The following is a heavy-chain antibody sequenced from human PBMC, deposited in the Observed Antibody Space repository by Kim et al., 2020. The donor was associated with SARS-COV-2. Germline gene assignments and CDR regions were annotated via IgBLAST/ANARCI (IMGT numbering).Heavy chain of an antibody. CDR3: AKVSSRGRTTSSGYYYYYYYYGMDV. V-gene: IGHV3-23*01. CDR2: ISGSGGST. CDR1: GFTFSSYA. J-gene: IGHJ6*02. Sequence: GGSLRLSCAASGFTFSSYAMSWVRQAPGKGLEWVSAISGSGGSTYYADSVKGRFTISRDNSKNTLYLQMNSLRAEDTAVYYCAKVSSRGRTTSSGYYYYYYYYGMDVWGQGTTVTVSS. D-gene: IGHD3-22*01.